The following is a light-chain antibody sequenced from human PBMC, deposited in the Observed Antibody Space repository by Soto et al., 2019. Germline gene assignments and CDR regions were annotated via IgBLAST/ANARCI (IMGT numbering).Light chain of an antibody. CDR1: QSVISY. CDR3: QQRSNWPLLT. CDR2: DAS. J-gene: IGKJ4*01. V-gene: IGKV3-11*01. Sequence: EIVLTQSPATLSLSPGERATLSCRASQSVISYLAWYQQKPGQAPRLLIYDASNRATGIPARFSGSGSGTDFTLTISSQEPEDFAVYYCQQRSNWPLLTFGGGTKVEIK.